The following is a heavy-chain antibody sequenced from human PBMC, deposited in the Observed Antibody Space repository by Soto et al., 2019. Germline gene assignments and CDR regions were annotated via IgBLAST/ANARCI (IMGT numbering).Heavy chain of an antibody. D-gene: IGHD3-3*02. CDR3: AGNPHPKSFYMDV. J-gene: IGHJ6*03. CDR2: ISSSSSTI. CDR1: GFTFSSYS. V-gene: IGHV3-48*01. Sequence: GGSLRLSCAASGFTFSSYSMNWVRQAPGKGLEWVSYISSSSSTIYYADSVKGRFTISRDNAKNSLYLQMNSLRAEDTAVYYCAGNPHPKSFYMDVWGKGTTVTVSS.